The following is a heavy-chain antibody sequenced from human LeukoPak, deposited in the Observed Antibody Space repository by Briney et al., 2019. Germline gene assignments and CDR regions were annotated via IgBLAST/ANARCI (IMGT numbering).Heavy chain of an antibody. CDR3: ARDGYDSSGYSNYFDY. CDR1: GFTVSSNY. Sequence: GGSLRLSCAASGFTVSSNYMSWVRQAPGGGREGVSVIYSGGSTSYADSVKGRFTISRHNSKNTLYLQMNSLRAEDTAVYYHARDGYDSSGYSNYFDYWGTGTLVTAAS. D-gene: IGHD3-22*01. V-gene: IGHV3-53*04. CDR2: IYSGGST. J-gene: IGHJ4*02.